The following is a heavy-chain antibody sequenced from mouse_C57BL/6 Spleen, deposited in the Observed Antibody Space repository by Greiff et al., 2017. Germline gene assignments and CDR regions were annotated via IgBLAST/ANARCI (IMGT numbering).Heavy chain of an antibody. CDR2: IDPEDGAT. CDR3: ARGDGYDWYFDV. V-gene: IGHV14-2*01. D-gene: IGHD2-2*01. J-gene: IGHJ1*03. Sequence: VQLKESGAELVKPGASVKLSCTASGFNIQDYNMHWVKQRTDQGLAWIGRIDPEDGATKYAPKFKGKATITADTSSNTAYLQLSSLTSEYTAVYYFARGDGYDWYFDVWGTGATVTDSS. CDR1: GFNIQDYN.